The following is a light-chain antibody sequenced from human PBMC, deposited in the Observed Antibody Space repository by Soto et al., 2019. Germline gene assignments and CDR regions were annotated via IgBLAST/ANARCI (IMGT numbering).Light chain of an antibody. CDR1: SSNIGAGYD. V-gene: IGLV1-40*01. CDR2: GNS. J-gene: IGLJ3*02. CDR3: QSYDNSLGGSV. Sequence: QLVLTQPPSVSGAPGQRVTISCTGSSSNIGAGYDVHWYQQLPGTAPKLLIYGNSNRPSGVPDRFSGSKSGTSASLAITGLQAEDEADYYCQSYDNSLGGSVFGGGTKVTVL.